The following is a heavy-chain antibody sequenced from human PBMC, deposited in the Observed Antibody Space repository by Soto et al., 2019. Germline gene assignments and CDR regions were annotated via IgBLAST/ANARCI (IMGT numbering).Heavy chain of an antibody. D-gene: IGHD3-22*01. Sequence: QEQLVQSGAEVKKPGSSVKVSCKASGGIFSSYAISWVRQAPGQGLEWMGGIIPIFGTANYAQKFQGRVTITEDESTNPAYMDLSSLKSEDTAIYYCARGGSGYGWFNEFWGHGTLVTVSS. CDR3: ARGGSGYGWFNEF. CDR2: IIPIFGTA. CDR1: GGIFSSYA. V-gene: IGHV1-69*01. J-gene: IGHJ4*01.